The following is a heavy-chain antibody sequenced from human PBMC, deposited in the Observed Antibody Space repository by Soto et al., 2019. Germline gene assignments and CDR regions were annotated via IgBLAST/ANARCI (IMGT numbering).Heavy chain of an antibody. Sequence: SETLSLTCTVSGGSIRSSTYYWGWIRQPPGKGLEWIGYIYYSVSTYYNPSLKSRVTISVDTSKNQFSLKLSSVTAADTAVYYCARVTVDTRGPKIDYWGQGTLVTVSS. CDR1: GGSIRSSTYY. CDR3: ARVTVDTRGPKIDY. CDR2: IYYSVST. J-gene: IGHJ4*02. D-gene: IGHD3-22*01. V-gene: IGHV4-39*07.